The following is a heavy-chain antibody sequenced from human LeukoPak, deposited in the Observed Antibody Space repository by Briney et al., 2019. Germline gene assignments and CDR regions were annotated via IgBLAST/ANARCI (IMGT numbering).Heavy chain of an antibody. Sequence: SETLSLTCTVSTGSISSNNHYWGWIRQPQGKKLEWIGRIYHSGSTYYNPSLNSRVTISVDTSKNQFSLKLSSVTAADTAVYYRAREKGYMVRGKLGYWGQGTLVTVSS. D-gene: IGHD3-10*01. CDR1: TGSISSNNHY. CDR2: IYHSGST. J-gene: IGHJ4*02. CDR3: AREKGYMVRGKLGY. V-gene: IGHV4-39*07.